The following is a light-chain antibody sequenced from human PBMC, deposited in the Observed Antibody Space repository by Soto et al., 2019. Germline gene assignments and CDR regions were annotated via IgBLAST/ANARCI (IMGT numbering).Light chain of an antibody. J-gene: IGLJ2*01. CDR1: SSDVGGYNY. CDR2: DVS. Sequence: QSALTQPASVSGSPVQSITISCTGTSSDVGGYNYVSWYQQHPGKAPKLMIYDVSNRPSGVSNRFSGSKSGNTASLTISGLQAEDEADYYCSSYTSSSTVVFGG. V-gene: IGLV2-14*01. CDR3: SSYTSSSTVV.